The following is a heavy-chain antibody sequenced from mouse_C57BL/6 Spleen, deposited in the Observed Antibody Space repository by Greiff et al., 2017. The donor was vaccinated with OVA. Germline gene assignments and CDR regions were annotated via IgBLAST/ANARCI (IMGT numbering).Heavy chain of an antibody. D-gene: IGHD2-4*01. CDR1: GFTFSSYA. J-gene: IGHJ1*03. Sequence: EVKLVESGGGLVKPGGSLKLSCAASGFTFSSYAMSWVRQTPEKRLEWVATISDGGSYTYYPDNVKGRFTISRDNAKNNLYLQMSHLKSEDTAMYYCARRDYDGKDWYFDVWGTGTTVTVSS. CDR3: ARRDYDGKDWYFDV. V-gene: IGHV5-4*03. CDR2: ISDGGSYT.